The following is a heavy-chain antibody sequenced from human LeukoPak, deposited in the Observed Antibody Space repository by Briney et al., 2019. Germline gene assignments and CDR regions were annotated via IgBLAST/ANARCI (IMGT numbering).Heavy chain of an antibody. Sequence: GGSLRLSCAASGFTFSNAWMSWVRQAPGKGLEWVGRIKSKTDGGTTDYAAPVKGRFTISRDDSKNTLYLQMNSLKTEDTAVYYCTTAPLVVVAGTYYYYYMDVGGKGTTVTVSS. J-gene: IGHJ6*03. V-gene: IGHV3-15*01. D-gene: IGHD2-15*01. CDR3: TTAPLVVVAGTYYYYYMDV. CDR2: IKSKTDGGTT. CDR1: GFTFSNAW.